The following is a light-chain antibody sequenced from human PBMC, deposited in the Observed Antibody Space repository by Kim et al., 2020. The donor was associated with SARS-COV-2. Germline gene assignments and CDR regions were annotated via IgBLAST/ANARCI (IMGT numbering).Light chain of an antibody. CDR2: RAS. Sequence: ATIKCKSSQSVLYRSKNKNYLAWYQQKPGQPPKLLVYRASTRESGVPDRLSGSGSGSDFTLTISSLQAEDVAVYYCQQYYTTPPSFGGGTKVDIK. J-gene: IGKJ4*01. CDR1: QSVLYRSKNKNY. V-gene: IGKV4-1*01. CDR3: QQYYTTPPS.